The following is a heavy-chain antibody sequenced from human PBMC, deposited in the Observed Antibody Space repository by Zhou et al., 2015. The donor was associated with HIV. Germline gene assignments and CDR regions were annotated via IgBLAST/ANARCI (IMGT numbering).Heavy chain of an antibody. CDR2: IWYDGSKR. Sequence: QVQLVESGGGVVQPGTSLRLSCAASGFSFSYYGMHWVRQAPGKGLEWVAVIWYDGSKRDYAESVKGRFTISRDDSRNMVSLEMNSLTVEDTAVYYCAREISQEPVVPGYGVDVRGQGTTVTVSS. CDR1: GFSFSYYG. D-gene: IGHD6-6*01. J-gene: IGHJ6*02. CDR3: AREISQEPVVPGYGVDV. V-gene: IGHV3-33*01.